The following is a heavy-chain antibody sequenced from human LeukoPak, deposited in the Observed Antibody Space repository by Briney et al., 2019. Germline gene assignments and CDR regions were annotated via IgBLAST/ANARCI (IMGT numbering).Heavy chain of an antibody. CDR3: ATVTITYTILSFDY. J-gene: IGHJ4*02. D-gene: IGHD4-11*01. Sequence: SETLSLTCTVSGASMSDYFWTWIRQTPGKGLEWVGYSFFGGSTSSNPSVKSPVAISVATSTDVFSLQLSSATAEDTAVYFCATVTITYTILSFDYWGRGTLVTVSS. CDR1: GASMSDYF. V-gene: IGHV4-59*01. CDR2: SFFGGST.